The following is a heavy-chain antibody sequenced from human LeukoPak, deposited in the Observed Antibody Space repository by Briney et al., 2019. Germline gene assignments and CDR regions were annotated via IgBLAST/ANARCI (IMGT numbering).Heavy chain of an antibody. J-gene: IGHJ5*02. CDR2: IYYSGST. D-gene: IGHD3-10*01. V-gene: IGHV4-39*07. Sequence: SETLSLTCTVSGGSISSSSYYWGWIRQPPGKGLEWIGNIYYSGSTYYDPSLKSRVTISVDTSKNQFSLKLSSVTAADTAVYYCARVNTLIWGIGWFDPWGQGILVTVSS. CDR1: GGSISSSSYY. CDR3: ARVNTLIWGIGWFDP.